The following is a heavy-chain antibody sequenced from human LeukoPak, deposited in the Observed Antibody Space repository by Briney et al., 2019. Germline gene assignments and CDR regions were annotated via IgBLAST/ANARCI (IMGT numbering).Heavy chain of an antibody. Sequence: AGGSLRLSCAASGFTFSSYGMHWVRQAPGKGLEWVAVISYDGSNKYYADSVKGRFTISRDNSKNTLYLQMNSLRAEDTAVYYCAKLITVTIDYWGQGTLVTVSS. V-gene: IGHV3-30*18. J-gene: IGHJ4*02. CDR1: GFTFSSYG. CDR3: AKLITVTIDY. D-gene: IGHD4-17*01. CDR2: ISYDGSNK.